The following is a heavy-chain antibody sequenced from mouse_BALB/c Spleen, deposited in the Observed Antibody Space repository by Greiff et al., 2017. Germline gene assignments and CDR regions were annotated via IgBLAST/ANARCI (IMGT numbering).Heavy chain of an antibody. J-gene: IGHJ4*01. CDR3: ARQDYDYDGYAMDY. V-gene: IGHV5-12-1*01. D-gene: IGHD2-4*01. Sequence: EVMLVESGGGLVKPGGSLKLSCAASGFAFSSYDMSWVRQTPEKRLEWVAYISSGGGSTYYPDTVKGRFTISRDNAKNTLYLQMSSLKSEDTAMYYCARQDYDYDGYAMDYWGQGTSVTVSS. CDR1: GFAFSSYD. CDR2: ISSGGGST.